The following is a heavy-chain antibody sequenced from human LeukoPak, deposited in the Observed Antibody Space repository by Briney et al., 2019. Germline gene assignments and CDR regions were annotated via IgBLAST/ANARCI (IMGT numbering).Heavy chain of an antibody. CDR2: IIPIFGTA. D-gene: IGHD3-22*01. V-gene: IGHV1-69*13. J-gene: IGHJ4*02. CDR3: ARDRKYYYDSSGYYYEPFDY. CDR1: GGTFSSYA. Sequence: SVKVSCKASGGTFSSYAISWVRQAPGQGLEWMGGIIPIFGTANYAQKFQGRVTITADESTSTAYMELSSLRSEDTAVYYCARDRKYYYDSSGYYYEPFDYWGQGTLVTVSS.